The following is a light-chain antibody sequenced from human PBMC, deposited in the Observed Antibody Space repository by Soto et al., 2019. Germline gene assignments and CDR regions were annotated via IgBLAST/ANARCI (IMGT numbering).Light chain of an antibody. V-gene: IGLV1-40*01. J-gene: IGLJ1*01. Sequence: QSVLTQPPSVSGAPGQRVTISCTGRGSNIGAGYDVHWYQHRPGTAPKLLVFGDSHRPSGVPDRFSGSKSGTSASLAITWLQAEDEGDYYCQSYDSTLDARYVFGTGTKLTVL. CDR2: GDS. CDR1: GSNIGAGYD. CDR3: QSYDSTLDARYV.